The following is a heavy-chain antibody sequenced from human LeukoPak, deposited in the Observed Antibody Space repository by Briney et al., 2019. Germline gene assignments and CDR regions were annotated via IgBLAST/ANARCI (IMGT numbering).Heavy chain of an antibody. CDR1: GFTVSSKY. J-gene: IGHJ6*01. CDR2: ISGGSEDT. Sequence: GGSLRLSCAASGFTVSSKYMSWVRQAPGKGLEWVSSISGGSEDTYYADSVKGRFTISRDNSKSTLYLQMNSLRAEDTAVYYCARTMAQYSNSWLYFYYGLDVWGRGTTVTVSS. D-gene: IGHD3-10*01. V-gene: IGHV3-23*01. CDR3: ARTMAQYSNSWLYFYYGLDV.